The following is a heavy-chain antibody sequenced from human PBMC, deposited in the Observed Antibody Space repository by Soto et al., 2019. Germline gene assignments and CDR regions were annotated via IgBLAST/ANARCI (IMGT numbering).Heavy chain of an antibody. CDR3: ARAGSCYAPSYLDY. J-gene: IGHJ4*02. CDR2: IWYDGSNK. V-gene: IGHV3-33*01. Sequence: QVQLVESGGGVVQPGRSLRLSCAASGFTFSSYGMHWVRQAPGKGLEWVAVIWYDGSNKYYADSVKGRFTISRDNSKNTLYLQMNSLRAEDTAVYYCARAGSCYAPSYLDYWGQGTLVTVSS. CDR1: GFTFSSYG. D-gene: IGHD3-22*01.